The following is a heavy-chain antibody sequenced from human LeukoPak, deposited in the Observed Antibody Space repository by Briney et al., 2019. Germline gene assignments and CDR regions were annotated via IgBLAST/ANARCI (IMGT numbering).Heavy chain of an antibody. Sequence: GGSLRLSCAASGFTFSSYAMSWVRQAPGKGLEWVGRIKSKTDGGTTDYAAPVKGRFTISRDDSKNTLYLQMNSLKAEDTAVYYCTRQDVSDCSGGSCSPGYWGQGTLVTVSS. CDR2: IKSKTDGGTT. D-gene: IGHD2-15*01. CDR1: GFTFSSYA. J-gene: IGHJ4*02. CDR3: TRQDVSDCSGGSCSPGY. V-gene: IGHV3-15*01.